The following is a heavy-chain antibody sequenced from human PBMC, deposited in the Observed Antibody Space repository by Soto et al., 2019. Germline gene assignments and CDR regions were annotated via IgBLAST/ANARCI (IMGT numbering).Heavy chain of an antibody. Sequence: PGVSLRLSCAASGFTFSNYWMNWVRQVPGKGLEWVANIKGDGSEKYFVDSVKGRFTISRDNAKNSLYLQMNSLRAEDTATYYCARXLGRTAAGYYYYYAMDVWGQGTTVTVSS. V-gene: IGHV3-7*01. CDR2: IKGDGSEK. CDR3: ARXLGRTAAGYYYYYAMDV. CDR1: GFTFSNYW. D-gene: IGHD2-2*01. J-gene: IGHJ6*02.